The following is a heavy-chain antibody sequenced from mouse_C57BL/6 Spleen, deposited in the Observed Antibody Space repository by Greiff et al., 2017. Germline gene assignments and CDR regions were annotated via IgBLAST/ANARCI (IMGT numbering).Heavy chain of an antibody. CDR3: ARSLGLYYDYDY. CDR2: IYPGRGNT. V-gene: IGHV1-66*01. Sequence: QVQLQQSGPELVKPGASVKISCKASGYSFTSYYIHWVKQRPGQGLEWIGWIYPGRGNTKYNEKFKGKATLTADTSSSTAYMQLSSLTSEDSAVYYCARSLGLYYDYDYWGQGTTLTVSS. CDR1: GYSFTSYY. D-gene: IGHD2-4*01. J-gene: IGHJ2*01.